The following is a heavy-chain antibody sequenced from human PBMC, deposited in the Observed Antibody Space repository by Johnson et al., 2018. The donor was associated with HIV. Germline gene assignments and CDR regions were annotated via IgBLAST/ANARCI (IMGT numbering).Heavy chain of an antibody. Sequence: QVQLVESGGGLVQPGGSLRLSCAASGFTVSSNYMSWVRQAPGKGLEWVSYISSSGSTIYYADSVTGRFTISRDNAKNSLYLQMNSLRAEDTAVYYCARVSPVGLLSEAAAFDIWGQGTMVTVSS. CDR3: ARVSPVGLLSEAAAFDI. CDR2: ISSSGSTI. CDR1: GFTVSSNY. J-gene: IGHJ3*02. V-gene: IGHV3-11*04. D-gene: IGHD2-21*01.